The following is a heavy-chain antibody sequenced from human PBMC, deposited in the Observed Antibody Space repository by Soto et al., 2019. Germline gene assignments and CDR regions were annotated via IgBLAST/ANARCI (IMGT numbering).Heavy chain of an antibody. CDR2: IYHSGST. D-gene: IGHD5-12*01. J-gene: IGHJ4*02. V-gene: IGHV4-30-2*01. CDR1: GGSISSGGYS. Sequence: SETLSLTCAVSGGSISSGGYSWSWIRQPPGKGLEWIGNIYHSGSTYYDPSLKSRVTISVDRSKNQFSLKLSSVTAADTAVYYCAAGGGLPRYYWGQGTLVTVSS. CDR3: AAGGGLPRYY.